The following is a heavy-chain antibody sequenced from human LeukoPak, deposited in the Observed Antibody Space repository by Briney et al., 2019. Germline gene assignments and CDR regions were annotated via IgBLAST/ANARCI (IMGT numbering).Heavy chain of an antibody. Sequence: PGGSLRLSCAASGYTFSNYGMHWVRQAPGKGLEWVAVIWADGSNKYYGDSVNGRFTISRDLSKNTLYLQMKSLRDEDTAVYHCARDNETGRAFDTWRQGTAVTVSS. D-gene: IGHD2-8*01. J-gene: IGHJ3*02. CDR1: GYTFSNYG. CDR2: IWADGSNK. CDR3: ARDNETGRAFDT. V-gene: IGHV3-33*01.